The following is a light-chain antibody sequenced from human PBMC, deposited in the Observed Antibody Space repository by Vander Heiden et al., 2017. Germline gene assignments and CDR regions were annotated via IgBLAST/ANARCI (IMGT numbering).Light chain of an antibody. CDR1: QSITRY. J-gene: IGKJ4*01. V-gene: IGKV3-11*01. CDR3: KQRGNWPLT. Sequence: FPPSPTTVALAPGDSATLSCRASQSITRYLAWYQQKAGQAPRLLIYDASNRATGIPDRMSGSRSGTEFTLTNCSIGPEDFAVYYCKQRGNWPLTFGGGTTVEI. CDR2: DAS.